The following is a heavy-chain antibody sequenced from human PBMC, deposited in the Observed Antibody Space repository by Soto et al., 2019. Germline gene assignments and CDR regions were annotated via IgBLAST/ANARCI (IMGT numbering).Heavy chain of an antibody. J-gene: IGHJ3*02. D-gene: IGHD3-22*01. CDR2: IYCSGST. V-gene: IGHV4-30-4*01. CDR1: GGSIISGDSY. Sequence: QVQLQESGPGLVKPSQTLSLTCTVSGGSIISGDSYWSWIRQPPGRGLEWIGYIYCSGSTYYTPSLKSRVTISVDTSKNQFSLKLSSVTAADTAVYYCARAAKTYYYDSSGYYYTFDIWGQGTMVTVSS. CDR3: ARAAKTYYYDSSGYYYTFDI.